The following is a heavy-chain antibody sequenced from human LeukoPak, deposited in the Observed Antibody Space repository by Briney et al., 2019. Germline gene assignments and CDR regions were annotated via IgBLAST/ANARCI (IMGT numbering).Heavy chain of an antibody. CDR3: AKDRGGGTYFDY. Sequence: PGRSLRLSCAASGFTFSSYGMHWVRQAPGKGLEWVAVISYDGSNKYYADSVKGRFTISRDNSKNTLYLQMNSLRAEDTAVYYCAKDRGGGTYFDYWGQGTLVTVSS. V-gene: IGHV3-30*18. CDR1: GFTFSSYG. J-gene: IGHJ4*02. D-gene: IGHD3-16*01. CDR2: ISYDGSNK.